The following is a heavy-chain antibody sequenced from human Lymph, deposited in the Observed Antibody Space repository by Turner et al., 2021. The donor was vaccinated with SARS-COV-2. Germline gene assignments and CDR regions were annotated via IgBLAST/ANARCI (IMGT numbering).Heavy chain of an antibody. Sequence: GLIRQPPGKGLEWIGNIYYSWSTYYTPSLKSRFTISVDTSKNQFSLKLSSVTAADTAVYYCASPHFRYESSGREAFDIWGQGTGVTVSS. CDR2: IYYSWST. J-gene: IGHJ3*02. D-gene: IGHD3-22*01. V-gene: IGHV4-39*01. CDR3: ASPHFRYESSGREAFDI.